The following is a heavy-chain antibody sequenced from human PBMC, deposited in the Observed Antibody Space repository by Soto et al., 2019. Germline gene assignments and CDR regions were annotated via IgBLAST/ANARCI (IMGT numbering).Heavy chain of an antibody. V-gene: IGHV1-69*04. D-gene: IGHD5-12*01. CDR1: GGPFSSYT. CDR2: IIPILGIA. Sequence: GASVKVPCKASGGPFSSYTISWVRQAPGQGLEWVGRIIPILGIANSAQKFQGRVTFTADKSTSTAYMELSSLRSEDTAVYYCARDNSSIVAAYFDYWGQGTLVTVSS. J-gene: IGHJ4*02. CDR3: ARDNSSIVAAYFDY.